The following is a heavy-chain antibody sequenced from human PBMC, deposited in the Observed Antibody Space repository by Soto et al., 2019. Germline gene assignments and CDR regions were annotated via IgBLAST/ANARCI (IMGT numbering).Heavy chain of an antibody. J-gene: IGHJ4*02. CDR2: ISGSGGST. Sequence: DVQLLESGGGLVQPGGSLRLPCAASGFTFSSYAMRWVRQAPVKGLEWVSAISGSGGSTYYADSVKGRFTISRDNSKNTLYLQMNSLRAEDTAVYYCARRGSGSYYDYWGQGTLVTVSS. CDR3: ARRGSGSYYDY. D-gene: IGHD1-26*01. V-gene: IGHV3-23*01. CDR1: GFTFSSYA.